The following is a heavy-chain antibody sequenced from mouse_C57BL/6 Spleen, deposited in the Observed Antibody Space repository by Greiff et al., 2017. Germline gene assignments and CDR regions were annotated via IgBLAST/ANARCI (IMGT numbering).Heavy chain of an antibody. CDR2: IWGVGST. V-gene: IGHV2-6*01. D-gene: IGHD1-1*01. CDR3: ASADYGSSAFAD. CDR1: GFSLTSYG. J-gene: IGHJ3*01. Sequence: VQLQQSGPGLVAPSQSLSITCTVSGFSLTSYGVDWVRQSPGKGLEWLGVIWGVGSTNYNSALKSRLSISKDHSKSQVFLKMNSLQTDDTAMYYCASADYGSSAFADWGQGTLVTVSA.